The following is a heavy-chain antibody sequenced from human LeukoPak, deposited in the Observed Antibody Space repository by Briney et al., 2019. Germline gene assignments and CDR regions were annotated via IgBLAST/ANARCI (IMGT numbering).Heavy chain of an antibody. CDR3: ARGWNYLDY. D-gene: IGHD6-19*01. CDR1: GYSFINYW. CDR2: IYPGDSDT. J-gene: IGHJ4*02. Sequence: GESLKISCKASGYSFINYWIGWVRQMPGQGLECIGIIYPGDSDTRYSPSFQGQVTISADKSISTAYLQWSSLKASDTAMYYCARGWNYLDYWGQGSLVTVSS. V-gene: IGHV5-51*01.